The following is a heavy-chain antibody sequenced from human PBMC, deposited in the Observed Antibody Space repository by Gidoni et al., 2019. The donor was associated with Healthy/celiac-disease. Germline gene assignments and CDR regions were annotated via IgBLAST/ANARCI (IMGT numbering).Heavy chain of an antibody. CDR2: ISTYNGNT. CDR1: GYTFTNYG. Sequence: QVQLVQSGAEVKKPGASVKVSCKASGYTFTNYGISWVRQAPGQGLEWMGWISTYNGNTNYAQKFQGRVTVTTDTSTSTAYMDLRSLTSGDTAVYYCARDGDIYAISGHDAFDIWGQGTMVTVSS. D-gene: IGHD3-22*01. J-gene: IGHJ3*02. V-gene: IGHV1-18*01. CDR3: ARDGDIYAISGHDAFDI.